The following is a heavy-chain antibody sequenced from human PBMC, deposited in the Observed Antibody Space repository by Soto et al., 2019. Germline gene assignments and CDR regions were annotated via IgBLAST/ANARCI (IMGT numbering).Heavy chain of an antibody. D-gene: IGHD1-26*01. CDR1: GGTFSSYA. CDR3: ASDIVGARRMDF. CDR2: IIPIFGTA. J-gene: IGHJ6*02. V-gene: IGHV1-69*13. Sequence: SVKVSCKASGGTFSSYAISWVRQAPGQGLEWMGGIIPIFGTANYAQKFQGRVTITADESTSTAYMELSSLRSEDTAVYYCASDIVGARRMDFRAQRTTVTVSS.